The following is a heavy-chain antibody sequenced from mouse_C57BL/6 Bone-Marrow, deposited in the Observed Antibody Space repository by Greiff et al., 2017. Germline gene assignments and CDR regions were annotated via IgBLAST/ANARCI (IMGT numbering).Heavy chain of an antibody. V-gene: IGHV1-81*01. CDR3: ARSRGYDGYPYFDY. CDR2: IYPRSGNT. J-gene: IGHJ2*01. Sequence: VQLQQSGAELARPGASVKLSCKASGYTFTSYGISWVKQRTGQGLEWIGEIYPRSGNTYYNEKFKGKATLTADKSSSTAYMELRSLTSEDSAVYFCARSRGYDGYPYFDYWGQGTTLKVSS. CDR1: GYTFTSYG. D-gene: IGHD2-3*01.